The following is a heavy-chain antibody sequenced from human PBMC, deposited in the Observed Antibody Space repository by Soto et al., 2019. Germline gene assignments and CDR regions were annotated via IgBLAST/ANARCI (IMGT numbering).Heavy chain of an antibody. CDR1: GGSVSSSSYY. D-gene: IGHD6-13*01. V-gene: IGHV4-39*02. CDR3: ASHSWYLGDNYFDP. CDR2: IYYTGRT. J-gene: IGHJ5*02. Sequence: ASETLSLTCTVSGGSVSSSSYYWGWIRQPPGKGLEYIGSIYYTGRTYYNPSLKSRVTIFVDMSKNHFSLKLSSVTAADTAVYYCASHSWYLGDNYFDPWGQGTLVTSPQ.